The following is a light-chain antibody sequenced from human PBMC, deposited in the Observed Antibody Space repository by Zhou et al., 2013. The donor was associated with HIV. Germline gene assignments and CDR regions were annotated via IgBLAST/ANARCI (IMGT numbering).Light chain of an antibody. CDR1: QSVSSY. J-gene: IGKJ1*01. Sequence: EIVLTQSPGTLSLSPGERATLSCGASQSVSSYLAWYQQKPGQAPRLLIYGASSRATGTPDRFSASGSGTDFSLTISRLEPEDFAVYYCQQYYSTPPTFGQGTKVEIK. CDR3: QQYYSTPPT. V-gene: IGKV3-20*01. CDR2: GAS.